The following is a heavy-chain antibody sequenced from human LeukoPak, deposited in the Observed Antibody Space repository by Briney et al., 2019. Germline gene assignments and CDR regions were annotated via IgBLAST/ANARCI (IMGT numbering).Heavy chain of an antibody. CDR1: GYTFTGYY. CDR2: INPSGGST. V-gene: IGHV1-46*01. J-gene: IGHJ4*02. CDR3: ARDPTNDFWSGYYSDY. D-gene: IGHD3-3*01. Sequence: ASVKVSCKASGYTFTGYYMHWVRQAPGQGLEWMGIINPSGGSTSYAQKFQGRVTMTRDTSTSTVYMELSSLRSEDTAVYYCARDPTNDFWSGYYSDYWGQGTLVTVSS.